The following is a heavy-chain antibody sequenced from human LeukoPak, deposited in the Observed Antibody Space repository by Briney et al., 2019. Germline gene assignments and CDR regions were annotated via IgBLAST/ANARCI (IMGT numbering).Heavy chain of an antibody. V-gene: IGHV3-11*01. CDR2: ISSSGSTI. D-gene: IGHD3-22*01. CDR1: GFTFSDYY. Sequence: GGSLRLSCSASGFTFSDYYMSWIRQAPGKGLEWVSYISSSGSTIYYADSVKGRFTISRDNAKNSLYLQMNSLRAEDTAVYYCTTDHYYDSSGYFRLGYWGQGTLVTVSS. CDR3: TTDHYYDSSGYFRLGY. J-gene: IGHJ4*02.